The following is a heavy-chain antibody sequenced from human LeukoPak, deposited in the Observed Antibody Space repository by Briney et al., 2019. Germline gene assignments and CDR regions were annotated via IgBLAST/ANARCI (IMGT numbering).Heavy chain of an antibody. V-gene: IGHV1-2*07. D-gene: IGHD2-8*01. CDR3: ARTLNDYMDV. Sequence: ASVKVSCKASGYTFTGYYMHWARQAPGQGLEWMGWINPNSGGTNYAHKFQGRVTMTRDTSISTAYMDLSRLRSDDTAVYYCARTLNDYMDVWGKGTTVTVSS. J-gene: IGHJ6*03. CDR1: GYTFTGYY. CDR2: INPNSGGT.